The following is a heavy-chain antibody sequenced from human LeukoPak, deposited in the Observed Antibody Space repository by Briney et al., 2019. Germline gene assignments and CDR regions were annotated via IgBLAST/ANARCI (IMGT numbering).Heavy chain of an antibody. J-gene: IGHJ3*02. Sequence: SETLSLTCTVSGGSISNYYWRWIRQPPGKELEWIGYIYYSGSTNYNPSLTGRVTISVDTSKNQFSLNLSSVTAADTAMYYCARPSRTGSGWDAFDIWGQGTMVTVSS. CDR1: GGSISNYY. CDR3: ARPSRTGSGWDAFDI. CDR2: IYYSGST. V-gene: IGHV4-59*08. D-gene: IGHD3-22*01.